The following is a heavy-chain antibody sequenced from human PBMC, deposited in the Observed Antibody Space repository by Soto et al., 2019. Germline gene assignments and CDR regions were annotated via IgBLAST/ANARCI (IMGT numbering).Heavy chain of an antibody. D-gene: IGHD3-3*01. CDR3: ASLNGGRFLDKGDY. V-gene: IGHV4-34*01. CDR1: NGSFMGYY. CDR2: INHFGSP. Sequence: QVQLHQWGAGLLKPSETLSLTCGVYNGSFMGYYWTWVLQPPGKGLEWIGEINHFGSPNYNPSLKSRVAISIDTSKHQFSLSLRSLTAADTAVYYCASLNGGRFLDKGDYWGQGILVTVAS. J-gene: IGHJ4*02.